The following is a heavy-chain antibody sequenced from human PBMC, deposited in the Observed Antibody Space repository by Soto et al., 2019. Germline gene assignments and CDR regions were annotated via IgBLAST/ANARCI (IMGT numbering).Heavy chain of an antibody. J-gene: IGHJ5*02. V-gene: IGHV4-4*07. D-gene: IGHD6-13*01. CDR3: AREPTTAGTVNWFDH. CDR2: VYTSGYS. Sequence: VQLQESGPGLVKPSETLSLICTVSGGSISSDYLSWIRQPAGKGLEWIGRVYTSGYSNYNPSLKSRVTMSVDTSKKQVSLSLSSVTAADTAVYYCAREPTTAGTVNWFDHWGQGTLVTVSS. CDR1: GGSISSDY.